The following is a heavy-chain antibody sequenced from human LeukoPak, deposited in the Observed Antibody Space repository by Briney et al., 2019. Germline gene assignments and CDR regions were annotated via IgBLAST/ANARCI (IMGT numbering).Heavy chain of an antibody. CDR1: GYSFTSYW. Sequence: GESLKISCKGSGYSFTSYWIGWVRQMPGKGLEWMGIIYPGDSDTRYSPSFQGQVTISADKPISTAYLQWSSLKASDTAMYYCARQGPEPPNYYCYGMDVWGQGTTVTVSS. CDR2: IYPGDSDT. V-gene: IGHV5-51*01. CDR3: ARQGPEPPNYYCYGMDV. J-gene: IGHJ6*02.